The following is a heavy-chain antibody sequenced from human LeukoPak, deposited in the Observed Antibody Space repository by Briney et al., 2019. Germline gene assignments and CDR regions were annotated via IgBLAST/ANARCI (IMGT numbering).Heavy chain of an antibody. Sequence: ASVKVSCKASGGTFSSYAISWVRQAPGQGLERMGRIIPIFGTANYAQKFQGRVTITTDESTSTAYMELSSLRSEDTAVYYCARDIFAGYGHFDYWGQGTLVTVSS. D-gene: IGHD5-18*01. CDR1: GGTFSSYA. V-gene: IGHV1-69*05. CDR2: IIPIFGTA. J-gene: IGHJ4*02. CDR3: ARDIFAGYGHFDY.